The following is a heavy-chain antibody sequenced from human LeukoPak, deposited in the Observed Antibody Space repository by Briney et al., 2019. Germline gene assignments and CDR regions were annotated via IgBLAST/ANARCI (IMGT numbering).Heavy chain of an antibody. D-gene: IGHD2-15*01. CDR2: IIPIFGTP. V-gene: IGHV1-69*06. J-gene: IGHJ6*04. CDR1: GGTFSSYV. CDR3: ASATLRCSGGSCYEMDV. Sequence: GASVKVSCKASGGTFSSYVISWVRQAPGQGLEWMGGIIPIFGTPNYAQKFQGRVTITADKSTSTACMELSSLRSEDTAVYYCASATLRCSGGSCYEMDVWGKGTTVTVSS.